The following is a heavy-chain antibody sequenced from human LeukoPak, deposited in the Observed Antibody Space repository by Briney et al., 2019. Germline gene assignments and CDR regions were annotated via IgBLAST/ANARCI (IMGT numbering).Heavy chain of an antibody. CDR1: GYTFTSYY. CDR3: ARGGGSSWYYFDY. D-gene: IGHD6-13*01. V-gene: IGHV1-46*01. J-gene: IGHJ4*02. CDR2: INPSGGST. Sequence: ASVKVSCKASGYTFTSYYMHWVRQAPGQGLEWMGIINPSGGSTSYAQKFQGRVTITADKSTSTAYMELSSLRSEDTAVYYCARGGGSSWYYFDYWGQGTLVTVSS.